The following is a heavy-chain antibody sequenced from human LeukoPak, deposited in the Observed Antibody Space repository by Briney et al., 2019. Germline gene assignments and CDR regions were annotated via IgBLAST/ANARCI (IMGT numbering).Heavy chain of an antibody. CDR2: FFYSGST. CDR1: GGSISSRPYC. CDR3: AKSGGSGLIDY. D-gene: IGHD1-26*01. Sequence: SETLSLTCTVSGGSISSRPYCWGWIRQPPGKGMEWLGSFFYSGSTNYKPSLKSRVTISVDTSKNQFSLNLSSVTAADTAVYYCAKSGGSGLIDYWGQGTLVTVSS. J-gene: IGHJ4*02. V-gene: IGHV4-39*01.